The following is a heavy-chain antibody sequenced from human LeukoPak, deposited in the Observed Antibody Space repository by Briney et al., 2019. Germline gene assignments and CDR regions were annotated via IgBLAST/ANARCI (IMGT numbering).Heavy chain of an antibody. D-gene: IGHD5-12*01. V-gene: IGHV1-2*02. CDR1: GYTFTGYY. CDR2: INPNSGGT. Sequence: ASVKVSCKTSGYTFTGYYMHWVRQAPGQGLEWMGWINPNSGGTNYAQKFQGRVTMTRDTSISTAYMELSRLRSDDTAVYYCARPRGKGNQSGYADWGQGTLVTVSS. CDR3: ARPRGKGNQSGYAD. J-gene: IGHJ4*02.